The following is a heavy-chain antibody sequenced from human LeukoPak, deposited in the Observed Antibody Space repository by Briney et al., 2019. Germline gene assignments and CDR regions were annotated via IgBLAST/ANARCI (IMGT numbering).Heavy chain of an antibody. CDR1: GGSMSPYY. Sequence: PSETLSLTCTVSGGSMSPYYWSWIRQPPGKGLEYVGYIYYTGGTNYNPSLKSRVTVSLDTSNNQFSLKLTSVTATDTAVYYCARLGFCRGDNCLDDYWGQGTLVTVSS. D-gene: IGHD2-15*01. CDR2: IYYTGGT. CDR3: ARLGFCRGDNCLDDY. J-gene: IGHJ4*02. V-gene: IGHV4-59*08.